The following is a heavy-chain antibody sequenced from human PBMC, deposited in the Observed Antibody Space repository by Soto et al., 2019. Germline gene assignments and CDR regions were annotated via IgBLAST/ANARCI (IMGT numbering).Heavy chain of an antibody. V-gene: IGHV3-74*01. Sequence: EEQLVESEGGLVQPGGSLRLSCAASGFTFSSYWMHWVRQAPGKGLVWVSRINPGGSITAYADSVKGRFTISRDNAKNTLYLQMNSLRGDDTAVYYCARVPTGKYGVWNYWGQGTLVTVSS. CDR2: INPGGSIT. CDR1: GFTFSSYW. D-gene: IGHD2-8*01. CDR3: ARVPTGKYGVWNY. J-gene: IGHJ4*02.